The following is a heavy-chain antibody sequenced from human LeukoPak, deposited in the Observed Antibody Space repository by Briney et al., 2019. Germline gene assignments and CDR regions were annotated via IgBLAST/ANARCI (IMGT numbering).Heavy chain of an antibody. Sequence: PSETLSLTCAVYGGPFSGYYWNWIRQSPGKGLEWVSAISGSGGSTYYADSVKGRFTISRDNSKNTLYLQMNSLRAEDTAVYYCAKEGGYYYDSSGYYDYWGQGTLVTVSS. CDR1: GGPFSGYY. V-gene: IGHV3-23*01. D-gene: IGHD3-22*01. CDR3: AKEGGYYYDSSGYYDY. CDR2: ISGSGGST. J-gene: IGHJ4*02.